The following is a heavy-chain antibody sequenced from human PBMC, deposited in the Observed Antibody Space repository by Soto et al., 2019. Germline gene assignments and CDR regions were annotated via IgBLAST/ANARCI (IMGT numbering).Heavy chain of an antibody. V-gene: IGHV5-51*01. CDR1: GDSFTSYW. J-gene: IGHJ6*02. Sequence: GESLKISCKGSGDSFTSYWIGWVRQMPGKGLEWMGIIYPGDSDTRYSPSFQGQVTISADKSISTAYLQWSSLKASDTAMYYCARIQSWYSGYYYGMDVWGQGTTVTVSS. CDR3: ARIQSWYSGYYYGMDV. D-gene: IGHD6-13*01. CDR2: IYPGDSDT.